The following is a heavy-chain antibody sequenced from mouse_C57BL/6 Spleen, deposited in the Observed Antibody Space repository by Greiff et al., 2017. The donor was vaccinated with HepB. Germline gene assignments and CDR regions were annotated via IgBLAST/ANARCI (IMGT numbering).Heavy chain of an antibody. J-gene: IGHJ2*01. CDR2: IYIGNGYI. CDR1: GYTFTSYG. Sequence: DVKVEESGAELVRPGSSVKMSCKTSGYTFTSYGINWVKQRSGQGLEWIGYIYIGNGYIEYNEKFKGKATLTSDTSSSTAYMQHSSLTSAESAIYICASHYYGSSYCDYWGQGTTLTVSS. CDR3: ASHYYGSSYCDY. V-gene: IGHV1-58*01. D-gene: IGHD1-1*01.